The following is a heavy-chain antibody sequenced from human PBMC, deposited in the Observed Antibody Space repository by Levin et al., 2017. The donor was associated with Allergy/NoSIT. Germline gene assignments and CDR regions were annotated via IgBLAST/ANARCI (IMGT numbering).Heavy chain of an antibody. D-gene: IGHD2-15*01. V-gene: IGHV4-59*01. CDR1: GGSISSYY. Sequence: SQTLSLTCTVSGGSISSYYWSWIRQPPGKGLEWIGYIYYSGSTNYNPSLKSRVTISVDTSKNQFSLKLSSVTAADTAVYYCARDLGCSGGSCHLDYWGQGTLVTVSS. CDR2: IYYSGST. CDR3: ARDLGCSGGSCHLDY. J-gene: IGHJ4*02.